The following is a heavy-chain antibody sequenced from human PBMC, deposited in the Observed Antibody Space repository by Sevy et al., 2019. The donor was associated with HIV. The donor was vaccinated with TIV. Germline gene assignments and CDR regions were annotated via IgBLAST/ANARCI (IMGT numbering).Heavy chain of an antibody. CDR2: ISSSCSTI. V-gene: IGHV3-11*01. J-gene: IGHJ4*02. CDR3: ARDHRSTNSPTLFDS. D-gene: IGHD2-2*01. Sequence: GGSLRLSCAASGFTFSDYYMSWIRQAPGKGLEWVSYISSSCSTIYYADSMNGRFTISRDNANNSLYLQMNSLRAEDTAEYYCARDHRSTNSPTLFDSWGQGTLVTVSS. CDR1: GFTFSDYY.